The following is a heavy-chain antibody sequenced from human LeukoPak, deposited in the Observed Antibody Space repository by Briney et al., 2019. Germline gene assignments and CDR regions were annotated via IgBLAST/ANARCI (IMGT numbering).Heavy chain of an antibody. J-gene: IGHJ6*03. CDR1: GFTFSSYW. CDR3: ARTGYSSSSGLYYYYYYYMDV. CDR2: IKQDGSEK. D-gene: IGHD6-6*01. Sequence: PGGSLRLSCAASGFTFSSYWMSWVRQAPGKGLEWVANIKQDGSEKYYVDSVKGRFTISRDNAKNSLYLQMNSLRAEDTDVYYCARTGYSSSSGLYYYYYYYMDVWGKGTTVTVSS. V-gene: IGHV3-7*01.